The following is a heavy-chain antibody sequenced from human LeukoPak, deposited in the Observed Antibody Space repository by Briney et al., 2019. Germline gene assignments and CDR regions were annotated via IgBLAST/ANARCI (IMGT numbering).Heavy chain of an antibody. J-gene: IGHJ4*02. CDR2: IYHSGST. V-gene: IGHV4-38-2*01. D-gene: IGHD4-23*01. CDR3: ASDYGGNSDSM. Sequence: SETLSLTCAVSGYSISSGYYWGWIRQPPGKGLEWIGSIYHSGSTYYNPSLKSRVTISVDTSKNQFSLKLSSVTAADTAVYYCASDYGGNSDSMRGQGTLVTVSS. CDR1: GYSISSGYY.